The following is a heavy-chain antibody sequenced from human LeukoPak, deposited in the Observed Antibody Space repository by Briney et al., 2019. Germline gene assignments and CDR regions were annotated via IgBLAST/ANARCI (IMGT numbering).Heavy chain of an antibody. CDR1: GGSISSSSYY. CDR3: ARDSAAYSSSWYGDNWFDP. Sequence: PSETLSLTCTVSGGSISSSSYYWGWIRQPPGKGLEWIGSIYYSGSTYYNPSLKSRVTISVDTSKNQFSLKLSSVTAADTAVYYCARDSAAYSSSWYGDNWFDPWGQGTLVTVSS. J-gene: IGHJ5*02. D-gene: IGHD6-13*01. V-gene: IGHV4-39*07. CDR2: IYYSGST.